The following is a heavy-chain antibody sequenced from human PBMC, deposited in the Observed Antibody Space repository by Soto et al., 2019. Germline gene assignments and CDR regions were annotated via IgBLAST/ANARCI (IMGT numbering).Heavy chain of an antibody. J-gene: IGHJ5*02. CDR3: ATSPYFSPDIVVVVETGNWFDP. CDR2: IIPILGIA. CDR1: GGTFSSYT. D-gene: IGHD2-15*01. V-gene: IGHV1-69*02. Sequence: SVKVSCKASGGTFSSYTISWVRQAPGQGLEWMGRIIPILGIANYAQKFQGRVTITADKSTSTAYMELSSLRSEDTAVYYCATSPYFSPDIVVVVETGNWFDPWGQGTLVTVSS.